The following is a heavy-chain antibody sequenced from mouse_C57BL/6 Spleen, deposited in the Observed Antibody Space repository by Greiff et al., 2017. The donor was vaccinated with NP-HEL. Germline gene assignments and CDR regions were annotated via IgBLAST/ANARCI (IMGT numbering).Heavy chain of an antibody. J-gene: IGHJ2*01. V-gene: IGHV14-1*01. D-gene: IGHD1-1*01. CDR2: IDPEDGDT. Sequence: EVQLQQSGAELVRPGASVKLSCTASGFNIKDYYMHWVKQRPEQGPEWIGRIDPEDGDTEYAPKFQGKATMTADTSSNTAYLQLSSLTSEDTAVYYCTTPYYYGSSYNYGGQGTTLTVSS. CDR1: GFNIKDYY. CDR3: TTPYYYGSSYNY.